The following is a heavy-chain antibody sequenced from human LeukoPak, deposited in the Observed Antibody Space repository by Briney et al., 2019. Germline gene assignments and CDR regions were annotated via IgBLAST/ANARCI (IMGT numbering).Heavy chain of an antibody. D-gene: IGHD4-17*01. CDR1: GFSLSTGGMC. CDR2: IDWDDDK. CDR3: ARTSADYGDYGRYGMDV. J-gene: IGHJ6*02. Sequence: SGPALVKPTQTLTLTCTFSGFSLSTGGMCVSWIRQPPGKALEWLALIDWDDDKYYSTSLKTRLTISKDTSKNQVVLTMTNMDPVDTATYYCARTSADYGDYGRYGMDVWGQGTTVTVSS. V-gene: IGHV2-70*01.